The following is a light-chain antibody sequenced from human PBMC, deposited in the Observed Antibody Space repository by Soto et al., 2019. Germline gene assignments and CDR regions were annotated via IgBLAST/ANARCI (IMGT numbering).Light chain of an antibody. CDR2: GAS. Sequence: ELVLTQSPGTLSLSPGERATLSCRASQTVFINYVAWYQQKPGQAPRLLIYGASTRATGVPDRFSSSWSGTDFSLTTSRVEPEDSAVYYCQEYDSSLWTFGQGTKVEI. CDR1: QTVFINY. CDR3: QEYDSSLWT. J-gene: IGKJ1*01. V-gene: IGKV3-20*01.